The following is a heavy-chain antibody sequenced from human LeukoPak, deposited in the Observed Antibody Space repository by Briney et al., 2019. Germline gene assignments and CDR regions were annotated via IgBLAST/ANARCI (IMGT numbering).Heavy chain of an antibody. CDR2: FDPEDGET. CDR1: GYTLTELS. D-gene: IGHD6-19*01. CDR3: ATWAGTQGDAFDI. V-gene: IGHV1-24*01. J-gene: IGHJ3*02. Sequence: ASVKVSCKVSGYTLTELSMHWVRQAPGKGLEWMGGFDPEDGETIYAQKFQGRVTMTEDTSTDTAYKELSSLRSEDTAVYYCATWAGTQGDAFDIWGQGTMVTVSS.